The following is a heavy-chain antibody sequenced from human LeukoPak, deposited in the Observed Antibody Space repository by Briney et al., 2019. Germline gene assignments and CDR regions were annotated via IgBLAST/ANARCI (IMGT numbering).Heavy chain of an antibody. CDR2: ISGSGGST. V-gene: IGHV3-23*01. Sequence: GGSLRLSCAASGFTFSSYAMSWVRQAPGKGLEWVSAISGSGGSTYYADSVKGRFTISRDNSKNTLYLQMNSLRAEDTAVYYCAKILRGTRVVAAIPFDYWGQGTLVTVSS. CDR1: GFTFSSYA. J-gene: IGHJ4*02. CDR3: AKILRGTRVVAAIPFDY. D-gene: IGHD2-15*01.